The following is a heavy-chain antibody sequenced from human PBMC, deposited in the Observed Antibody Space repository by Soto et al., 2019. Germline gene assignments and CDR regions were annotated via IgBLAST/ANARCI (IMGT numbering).Heavy chain of an antibody. V-gene: IGHV3-30*18. D-gene: IGHD6-13*01. CDR2: ISYDGSNK. CDR3: AKDRPPASRWGEFDL. CDR1: GFTFSNYD. Sequence: QVQLVESGGGVVQPGRSLRLSCAASGFTFSNYDIHWVRQAPGKGLEWVAVISYDGSNKNYVDSVKGRFTISRDNSKYTLFLQMNSLRAEDTAVYYCAKDRPPASRWGEFDLWGQGTLVTVSS. J-gene: IGHJ4*02.